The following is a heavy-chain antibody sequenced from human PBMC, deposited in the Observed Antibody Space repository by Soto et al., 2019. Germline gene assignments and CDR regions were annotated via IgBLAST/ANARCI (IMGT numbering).Heavy chain of an antibody. V-gene: IGHV4-28*01. J-gene: IGHJ4*02. CDR3: ARTAYSSSLQIVFDY. Sequence: PSETLSLTCAVSGYSISSSNWWGWIRQPPGKGLEWIGYIYYSGSTYYNPSLKSRVTMSVDTSKNQFSLKLSSVTAVDTAVYYCARTAYSSSLQIVFDYWGQGTLVTVSS. CDR1: GYSISSSNW. CDR2: IYYSGST. D-gene: IGHD6-6*01.